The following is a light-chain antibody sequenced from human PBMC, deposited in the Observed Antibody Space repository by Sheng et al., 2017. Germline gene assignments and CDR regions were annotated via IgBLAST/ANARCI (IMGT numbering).Light chain of an antibody. Sequence: EIVMTQSPATLSVSPGEGATLSCRASQSVSSNLAWYQQKPGQAPRLLIFGASSRGAGIPARFSGSGSGTEFTLTISSLQSEDFAVYYCQQYNDWPMYTFGQGTKAGD. CDR3: QQYNDWPMYT. CDR2: GAS. CDR1: QSVSSN. J-gene: IGKJ2*01. V-gene: IGKV3D-15*01.